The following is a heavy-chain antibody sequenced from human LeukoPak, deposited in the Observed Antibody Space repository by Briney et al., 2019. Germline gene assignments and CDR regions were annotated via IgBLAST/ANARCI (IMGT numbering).Heavy chain of an antibody. CDR1: GFTFSSYA. CDR2: ISYDGSNK. D-gene: IGHD5-18*01. CDR3: AKDYSVGYSYGYNAFDI. V-gene: IGHV3-30*04. Sequence: PGGSLRLSCAASGFTFSSYAMHWVRQAPGKGLEWVAVISYDGSNKYYADSVKGRFTISRDNSKNTLYLQMNSLRAEDTAVYYCAKDYSVGYSYGYNAFDIWGQGTMVTVSS. J-gene: IGHJ3*02.